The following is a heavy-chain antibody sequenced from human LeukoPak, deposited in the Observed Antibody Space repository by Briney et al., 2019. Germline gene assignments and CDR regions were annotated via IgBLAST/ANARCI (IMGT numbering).Heavy chain of an antibody. CDR3: ARQGSSWYSGGYYFDY. D-gene: IGHD6-13*01. CDR2: IYYSGST. CDR1: GGSISSYY. V-gene: IGHV4-59*08. J-gene: IGHJ4*02. Sequence: PSETLSLTCTVSGGSISSYYWSWIRQPPGKGLEWIGYIYYSGSTNYNPSLKSRVTISVDTSKNQFSLKLSSVTAADTAVYYCARQGSSWYSGGYYFDYWGQGTLVTVSS.